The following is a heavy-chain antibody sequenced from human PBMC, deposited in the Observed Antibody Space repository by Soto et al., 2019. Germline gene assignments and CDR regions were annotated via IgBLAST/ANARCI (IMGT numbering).Heavy chain of an antibody. J-gene: IGHJ6*02. CDR2: IYPGDSDT. Sequence: PGESLKISCKGSGYSFIDYWIGWVRQVPGKGLEWMGVIYPGDSDTRYSPSFQGQVTISADKSTSTAYLQWSSLKASDTAMYYCARSRRGAYSSGWYSPSGYYNYGIDVWGQGTKVTVSS. D-gene: IGHD6-19*01. CDR1: GYSFIDYW. CDR3: ARSRRGAYSSGWYSPSGYYNYGIDV. V-gene: IGHV5-51*01.